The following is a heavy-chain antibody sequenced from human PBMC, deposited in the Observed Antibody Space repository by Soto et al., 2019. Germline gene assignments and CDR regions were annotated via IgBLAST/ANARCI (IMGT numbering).Heavy chain of an antibody. CDR2: ISYDGSNK. CDR1: GFTFSSYD. CDR3: AKDLPDSHGFDI. Sequence: QVQLVESGGGVVQPGRSLRLSCAASGFTFSSYDMHWVRQAPGKGLEWVAVISYDGSNKYYVDSVKGRFTVSRDNSKNTLYLQMNSLRAEDTAVYYCAKDLPDSHGFDIWGQGTMVTVSS. V-gene: IGHV3-30*18. D-gene: IGHD2-21*01. J-gene: IGHJ3*02.